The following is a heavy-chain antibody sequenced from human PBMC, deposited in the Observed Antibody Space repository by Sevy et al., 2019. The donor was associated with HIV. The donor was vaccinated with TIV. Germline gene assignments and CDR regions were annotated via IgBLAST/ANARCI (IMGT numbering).Heavy chain of an antibody. V-gene: IGHV4-39*01. Sequence: SETLSLTCTVSGGSISSSSYYWGWIRQPPGKGLEWIGSIYYSGSTYYNPSLKSRVTISVDTSKNQFSLKLSSVTAAETAVYYCARAVLRYFDWLFDAFDIWGQGTMVTVSS. CDR1: GGSISSSSYY. CDR3: ARAVLRYFDWLFDAFDI. D-gene: IGHD3-9*01. J-gene: IGHJ3*02. CDR2: IYYSGST.